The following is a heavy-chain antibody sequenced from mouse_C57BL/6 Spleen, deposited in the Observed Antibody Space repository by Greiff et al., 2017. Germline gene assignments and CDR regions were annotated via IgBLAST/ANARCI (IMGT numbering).Heavy chain of an antibody. CDR3: ASIYDGYLAWFAY. J-gene: IGHJ3*01. CDR1: GFTFSSYG. D-gene: IGHD2-3*01. CDR2: ISSGGSYT. Sequence: DVMLVESGGDLVKPGGSLKLSCAASGFTFSSYGMSWVRQTPDKRLEWVATISSGGSYTYYPDSVKGRFTISRDNAKNTLYLQMSSLKSEDTAMYYCASIYDGYLAWFAYWGQGTLVTVSA. V-gene: IGHV5-6*02.